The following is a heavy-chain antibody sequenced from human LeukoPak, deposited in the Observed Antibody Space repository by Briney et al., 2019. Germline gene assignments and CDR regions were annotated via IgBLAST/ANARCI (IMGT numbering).Heavy chain of an antibody. CDR2: ISPYNGYT. V-gene: IGHV1-18*01. CDR1: GYTFTTFG. Sequence: GASVKVPCKASGYTFTTFGISWVRQAPGQGLEWMGWISPYNGYTKYAQKLQGRVTMTTDTSTSTSYTELRSLRSDDTALYYCARMMTPRHYYDSSGYYYGAFDIWGQGTMVTVSS. J-gene: IGHJ3*02. D-gene: IGHD3-22*01. CDR3: ARMMTPRHYYDSSGYYYGAFDI.